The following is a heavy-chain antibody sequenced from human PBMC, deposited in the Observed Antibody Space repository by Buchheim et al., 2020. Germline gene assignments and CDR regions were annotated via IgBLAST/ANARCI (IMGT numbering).Heavy chain of an antibody. CDR2: INHSGST. Sequence: QVQLQQWGAGLLKPSETLSLTCAVYGGSFSGYYWSWIRQPPGKGLEWIGEINHSGSTNYNPSLKSRVTISVETSKNQFSRKLSSVTAADTAVYYCARGGTYYDFWSGSAVWYGMDVWGQGTT. CDR3: ARGGTYYDFWSGSAVWYGMDV. CDR1: GGSFSGYY. J-gene: IGHJ6*02. D-gene: IGHD3-3*01. V-gene: IGHV4-34*01.